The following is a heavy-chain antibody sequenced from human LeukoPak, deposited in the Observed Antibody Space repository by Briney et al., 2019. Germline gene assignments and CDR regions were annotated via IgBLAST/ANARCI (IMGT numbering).Heavy chain of an antibody. CDR3: ASASITGTTVGDYYMDV. Sequence: GESLKISCKGSGYSFTSYWIGWVRQMPGKGLEWMGIIYPGDSDTRSSPSFQGQVPISADKSISTAYLQWSSLKASDTAMYYCASASITGTTVGDYYMDVWGKGTTVTVSS. CDR2: IYPGDSDT. J-gene: IGHJ6*03. D-gene: IGHD1-7*01. CDR1: GYSFTSYW. V-gene: IGHV5-51*01.